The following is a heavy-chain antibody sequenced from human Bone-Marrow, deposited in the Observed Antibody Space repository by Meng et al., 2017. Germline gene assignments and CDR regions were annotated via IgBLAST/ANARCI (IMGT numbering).Heavy chain of an antibody. J-gene: IGHJ4*02. CDR2: INSDGSST. Sequence: GQRGESGGGLVQHVGSLILSCAASGFTFSSFLMHWVCQAPGQGLVWVSRINSDGSSTSYADSVKGRFTISRDNAKNTLYLQMNRLRAEDTAVYYCARDFGGNSNYWGQGTLVTVSS. D-gene: IGHD4-23*01. CDR1: GFTFSSFL. V-gene: IGHV3-74*01. CDR3: ARDFGGNSNY.